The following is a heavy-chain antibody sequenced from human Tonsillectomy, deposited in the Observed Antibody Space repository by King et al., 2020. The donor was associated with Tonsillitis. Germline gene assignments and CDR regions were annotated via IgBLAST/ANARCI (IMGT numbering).Heavy chain of an antibody. J-gene: IGHJ6*02. CDR1: GYTFTGYY. V-gene: IGHV1-2*02. CDR2: INPNSGGT. CDR3: ARTPAWSMGNPSG. D-gene: IGHD2/OR15-2a*01. Sequence: QLVQSGAEVKKPGASVKVSCKASGYTFTGYYMHWVRQAPGQGLEWMGWINPNSGGTNYAQKFQGRVTLTRDTSISTAYMDLSRLTSDDTAVFYCARTPAWSMGNPSGWGQGTKVTGSS.